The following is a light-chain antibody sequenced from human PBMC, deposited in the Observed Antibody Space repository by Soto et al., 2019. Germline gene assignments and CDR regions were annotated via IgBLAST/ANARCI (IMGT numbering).Light chain of an antibody. J-gene: IGKJ4*01. CDR2: WAS. CDR3: QQYYNTPLT. V-gene: IGKV4-1*01. CDR1: QSVLYSSNNKNY. Sequence: DMVMTQSPDCLAVSLGERATINCKSSQSVLYSSNNKNYLAWYQQKPGQPPKLLIYWASTRESGVPDRFSGSGSGTDFTLTISSLQAEDVAVYYCQQYYNTPLTFGGGTKVDIK.